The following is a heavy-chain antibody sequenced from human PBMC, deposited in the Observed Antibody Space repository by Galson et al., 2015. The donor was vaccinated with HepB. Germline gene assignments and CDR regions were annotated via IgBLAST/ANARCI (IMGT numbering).Heavy chain of an antibody. CDR2: ISSSSSYI. D-gene: IGHD6-13*01. CDR3: AGDVSAPPRGSSWQYYYYYGMDV. J-gene: IGHJ6*02. V-gene: IGHV3-21*01. CDR1: GFTFSSYS. Sequence: LRLSCADSGFTFSSYSMNWVRQPPGKGLDWVPSISSSSSYIYYADSVKCRFTISRDNAKNSLYLQMNSLRAEDTAAYYCAGDVSAPPRGSSWQYYYYYGMDVWGQGTTVTVSS.